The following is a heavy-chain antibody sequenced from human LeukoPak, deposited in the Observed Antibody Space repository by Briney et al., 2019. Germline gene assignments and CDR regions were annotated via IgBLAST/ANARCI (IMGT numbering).Heavy chain of an antibody. CDR3: ARAPVNCGGDSWYLGYYGMDV. CDR1: GFTVSSQW. CDR2: IKQDGREK. Sequence: GGSLRLSCAASGFTVSSQWMLWVRQGPGKGLEWVANIKQDGREKYYMDSVKGRFTISRDNAKNSLYLQMNGLRAEDTAVYYWARAPVNCGGDSWYLGYYGMDVWGQGTTVTVSS. V-gene: IGHV3-7*04. J-gene: IGHJ6*02. D-gene: IGHD2-21*01.